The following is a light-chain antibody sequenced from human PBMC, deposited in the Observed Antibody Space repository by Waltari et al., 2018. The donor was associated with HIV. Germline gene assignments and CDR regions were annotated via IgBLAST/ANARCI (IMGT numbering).Light chain of an antibody. CDR3: QQYYTIPLT. V-gene: IGKV4-1*01. CDR1: QSLLYSSNNKNY. CDR2: WAS. J-gene: IGKJ4*01. Sequence: DIVMTQSPDSLAVSLGARATINCKSSQSLLYSSNNKNYLAWYQQKPGQPPKLLIYWASTRESGVPERFSGSGSGTDFTLTISSLQAEDVAVYYCQQYYTIPLTFGGGTKVEIK.